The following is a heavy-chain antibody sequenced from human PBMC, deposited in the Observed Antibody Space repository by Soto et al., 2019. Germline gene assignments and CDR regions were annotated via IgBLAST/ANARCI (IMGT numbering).Heavy chain of an antibody. J-gene: IGHJ4*02. D-gene: IGHD2-21*02. CDR2: ITTTGDTT. CDR3: AKGGGGDHGY. Sequence: ESEGGLVQPGGSLRLSCEASGFIFTTSDMSWVRQAPGKGLEWVSSITTTGDTTHYADSVRGRFTISRDNARNTVYLQMNSLRVDDTAVYYGAKGGGGDHGYWGQGTLVAVSS. V-gene: IGHV3-23*01. CDR1: GFIFTTSD.